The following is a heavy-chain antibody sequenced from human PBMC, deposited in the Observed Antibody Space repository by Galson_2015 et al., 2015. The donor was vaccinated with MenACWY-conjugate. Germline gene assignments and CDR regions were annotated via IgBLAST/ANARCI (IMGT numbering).Heavy chain of an antibody. CDR2: INHSGST. D-gene: IGHD3-10*01. CDR1: GGSFSGYY. Sequence: ETLSLTCAVYGGSFSGYYWSWIRQPPGKGLEWIGEINHSGSTNYNPSLKSRVTISVATSKNQFSLKLSSVTAADTAVYYCARNNPPAMVRGVKHRWFDPWGQGTLVTVSS. J-gene: IGHJ5*02. V-gene: IGHV4-34*01. CDR3: ARNNPPAMVRGVKHRWFDP.